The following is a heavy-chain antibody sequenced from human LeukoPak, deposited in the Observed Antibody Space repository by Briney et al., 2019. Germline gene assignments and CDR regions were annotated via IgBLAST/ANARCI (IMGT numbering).Heavy chain of an antibody. D-gene: IGHD2-21*02. V-gene: IGHV1-46*01. J-gene: IGHJ4*02. Sequence: ASVKVSCKASGYTFTSYYMHWVRQAPGQGLEWMGIINPSSGSTSYAQKFQGRVTMTRDTSTSTVYMELSSLRSEDTAVYYCARDPIYCGGDCYRPPFDYWGQGTLVTVSS. CDR3: ARDPIYCGGDCYRPPFDY. CDR1: GYTFTSYY. CDR2: INPSSGST.